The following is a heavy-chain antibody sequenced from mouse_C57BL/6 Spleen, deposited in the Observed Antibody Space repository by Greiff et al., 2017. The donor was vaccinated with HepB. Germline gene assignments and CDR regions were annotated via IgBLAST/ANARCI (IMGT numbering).Heavy chain of an antibody. D-gene: IGHD1-1*01. CDR1: GFNIKNTY. J-gene: IGHJ4*01. CDR2: IDTANGNT. Sequence: EVQLQQSVAELVRPGASVKLSCTASGFNIKNTYMHWVKQRPEQGLEWIGRIDTANGNTKYAPKFQGKATITADTSSNTAYLQISNLTYEDTAIYYCASAYGSSYDAMDYWGQGTSVTVSS. V-gene: IGHV14-3*01. CDR3: ASAYGSSYDAMDY.